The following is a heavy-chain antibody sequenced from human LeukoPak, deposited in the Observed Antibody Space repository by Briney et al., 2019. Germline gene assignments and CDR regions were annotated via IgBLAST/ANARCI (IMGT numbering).Heavy chain of an antibody. J-gene: IGHJ4*02. CDR1: GYTFTSHY. CDR2: INPSGGST. CDR3: TRAYSSSSPFDY. D-gene: IGHD6-6*01. V-gene: IGHV1-46*01. Sequence: ASVKVSCKASGYTFTSHYMYWVRQAPGQGLEWMGVINPSGGSTSYAQKFQGRVTMTRDTSTSTVYMELSSLRSEDTAVYFCTRAYSSSSPFDYWGQGTLVTVSS.